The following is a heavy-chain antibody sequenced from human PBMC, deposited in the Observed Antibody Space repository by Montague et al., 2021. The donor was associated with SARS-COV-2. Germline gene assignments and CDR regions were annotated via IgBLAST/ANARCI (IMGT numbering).Heavy chain of an antibody. Sequence: SETLSLTCTVSGGSIRSSSYYWGWIRQPPGKGLEWIGIIYYSGSTYYNPSLKSRVTISVDTSKNQFSLKLNSVAAADTAVYYCARRHSSGPFGDAFDIWGQGTMVTVSS. D-gene: IGHD6-19*01. CDR3: ARRHSSGPFGDAFDI. CDR1: GGSIRSSSYY. J-gene: IGHJ3*02. CDR2: IYYSGST. V-gene: IGHV4-39*01.